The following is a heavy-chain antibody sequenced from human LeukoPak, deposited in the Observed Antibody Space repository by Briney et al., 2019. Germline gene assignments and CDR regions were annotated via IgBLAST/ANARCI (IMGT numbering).Heavy chain of an antibody. J-gene: IGHJ5*02. V-gene: IGHV1-8*03. CDR1: GYTFTGYY. CDR3: ARESKTYSSSYEPPAHVYWFDP. D-gene: IGHD6-13*01. CDR2: MNPNSGNT. Sequence: GASVKVSCKASGYTFTGYYMHWVRQAPGQGLEWMGWMNPNSGNTGYAQKFQGRVTITRNTSISTAYMELSSLRSEDTAVYYCARESKTYSSSYEPPAHVYWFDPWGQGTLVTVSS.